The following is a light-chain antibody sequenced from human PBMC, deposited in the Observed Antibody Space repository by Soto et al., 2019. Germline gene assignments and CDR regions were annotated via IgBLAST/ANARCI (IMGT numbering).Light chain of an antibody. J-gene: IGKJ2*01. CDR2: GAS. CDR1: QSVSSN. V-gene: IGKV3-15*01. CDR3: QQYNNWPRT. Sequence: EIVMTHSPATLSVSPGERATVSCRASQSVSSNLAWYQQKPGQAPRLLIYGASTRATGIPARFSGSGSGTEFTLTIGSLQSEDFAVYYCQQYNNWPRTFGQGTKLEIK.